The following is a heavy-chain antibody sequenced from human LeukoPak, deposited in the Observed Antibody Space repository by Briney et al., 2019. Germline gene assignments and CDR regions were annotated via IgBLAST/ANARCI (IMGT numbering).Heavy chain of an antibody. CDR2: IYYSGST. V-gene: IGHV4-59*01. D-gene: IGHD3-3*01. J-gene: IGHJ5*02. CDR1: GGSISSYY. CDR3: ARVHYDFWSGYLVTPPVRFDP. Sequence: PSETLSLTCTVPGGSISSYYWNWIRQPPGKGLEWIGYIYYSGSTNYNPSLKSRVTISVDTSKNQFSLKLSSVTAADTAVYYCARVHYDFWSGYLVTPPVRFDPWGQGTLVTVSS.